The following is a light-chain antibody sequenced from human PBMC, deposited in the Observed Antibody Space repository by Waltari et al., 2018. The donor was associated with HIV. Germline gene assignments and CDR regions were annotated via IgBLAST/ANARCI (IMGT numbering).Light chain of an antibody. J-gene: IGLJ1*01. Sequence: QSALTQPASVSGAPGQSITISCTGTTRDVGGYDYVSWYQKHPGKAPKLIINDVKHRSSGVSNCFSGSKSGNTASLTISGLQAEDEADYYCSSYTLTSTYVFGTGTKVTVL. CDR2: DVK. V-gene: IGLV2-14*03. CDR3: SSYTLTSTYV. CDR1: TRDVGGYDY.